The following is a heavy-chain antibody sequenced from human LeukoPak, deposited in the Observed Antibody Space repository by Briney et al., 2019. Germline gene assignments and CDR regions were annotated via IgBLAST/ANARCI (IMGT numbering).Heavy chain of an antibody. CDR2: IIPIFGTA. D-gene: IGHD1-26*01. CDR3: ASQSPQKGQSSGTYDY. Sequence: ASVKVSCKASGGTFSSYTISWVRQAPGQGLEWMGGIIPIFGTANYAQKFQVRVTITTDEPTSTTYMELSSLRSEDTAVYYCASQSPQKGQSSGTYDYWGQGTLVTVSS. CDR1: GGTFSSYT. J-gene: IGHJ4*02. V-gene: IGHV1-69*05.